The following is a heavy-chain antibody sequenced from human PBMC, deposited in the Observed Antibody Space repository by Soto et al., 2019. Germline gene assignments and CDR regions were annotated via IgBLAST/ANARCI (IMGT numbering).Heavy chain of an antibody. CDR3: ARERTGTTSMDV. J-gene: IGHJ6*02. V-gene: IGHV1-8*01. Sequence: QVQLVQSGAEVKKPGASVKVSCKASGYTFTSYDINWVRQATGQGLEWMGWMNPNSGNTGYAQKSXGXPTMTTNTSIRTAYMELSSLRSEDTAVYYCARERTGTTSMDVWGQGTTVTVSS. D-gene: IGHD1-1*01. CDR1: GYTFTSYD. CDR2: MNPNSGNT.